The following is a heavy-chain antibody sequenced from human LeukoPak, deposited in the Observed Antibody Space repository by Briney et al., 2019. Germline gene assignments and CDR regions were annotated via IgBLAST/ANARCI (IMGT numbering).Heavy chain of an antibody. V-gene: IGHV4-31*02. CDR2: IYYSGST. Sequence: YWSWIRQHPGKGLEWIGYIYYSGSTYYNPSLKSRVTISVDTSKNQFSLKLSSVTAADTAVYYCARDSRTWFDPWGQGTLVTVSS. CDR3: ARDSRTWFDP. J-gene: IGHJ5*02. CDR1: Y.